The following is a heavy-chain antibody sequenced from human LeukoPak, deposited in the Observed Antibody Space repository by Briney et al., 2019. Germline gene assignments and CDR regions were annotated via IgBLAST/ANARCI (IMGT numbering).Heavy chain of an antibody. CDR3: ARVGAKYYDILTGPFDY. CDR1: GFTFSSYA. CDR2: ISSNGGST. J-gene: IGHJ4*02. D-gene: IGHD3-9*01. V-gene: IGHV3-64*01. Sequence: GGSLRLSCAASGFTFSSYAMHWVRQAPGKGLEYVSAISSNGGSTYYANSVKGRFTISRDNSKNTLYLQMGSLRAEDMAVYYCARVGAKYYDILTGPFDYWGQGTLVTVSS.